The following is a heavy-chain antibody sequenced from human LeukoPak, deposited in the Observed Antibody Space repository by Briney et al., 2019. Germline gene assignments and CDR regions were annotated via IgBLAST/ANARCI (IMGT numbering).Heavy chain of an antibody. CDR3: SKAGDTNYYRYGDY. CDR2: ISGSDGRT. Sequence: GGSLRLSCAASGFTFSTYAMSWVRQAPGKGLEWVSTISGSDGRTYYADSVKGRFTISRDNAKNTLYLQMNNLRGEDTALYYCSKAGDTNYYRYGDYWGQGALVTVSS. J-gene: IGHJ4*02. CDR1: GFTFSTYA. V-gene: IGHV3-23*01. D-gene: IGHD5-18*01.